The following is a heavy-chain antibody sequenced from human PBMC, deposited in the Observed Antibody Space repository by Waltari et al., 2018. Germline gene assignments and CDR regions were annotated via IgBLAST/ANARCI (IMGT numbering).Heavy chain of an antibody. D-gene: IGHD2-8*02. CDR2: INPSGGST. V-gene: IGHV1-46*01. J-gene: IGHJ5*02. Sequence: QVQLVQSGAEVKKPGASVKVSCKASGYTFTSYYMPWVRQAPGQGLEWMGIINPSGGSTSYAQKFQGRVTMTRDTSTSTVYMELSSLRSEDTAVYYCARARLVVYANNWFDPWGQGTLVTVSS. CDR1: GYTFTSYY. CDR3: ARARLVVYANNWFDP.